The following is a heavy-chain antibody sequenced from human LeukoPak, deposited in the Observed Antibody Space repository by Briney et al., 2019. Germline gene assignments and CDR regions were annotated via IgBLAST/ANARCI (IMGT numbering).Heavy chain of an antibody. CDR3: AREWLAENWFDP. CDR1: GGTFSSYA. CDR2: IIPIFGTA. Sequence: GSSVKVSCKASGGTFSSYAISWVRQAPGQGLEWMGGIIPIFGTANYAQKFQGRVTITADESTSTAYMELSSLRSEDTAVYYCAREWLAENWFDPWGQGTLVTVSS. V-gene: IGHV1-69*01. D-gene: IGHD6-19*01. J-gene: IGHJ5*02.